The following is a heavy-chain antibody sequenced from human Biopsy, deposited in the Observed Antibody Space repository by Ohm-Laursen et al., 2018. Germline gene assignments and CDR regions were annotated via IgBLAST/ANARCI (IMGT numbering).Heavy chain of an antibody. CDR3: ASAGYNPDWNFDL. D-gene: IGHD5-24*01. CDR1: GGSLSSYY. Sequence: SDTLSLTCTVSGGSLSSYYWSWIRQPPGKALEWIGYIYFTGRTSYNPSLKSRVTMSVNTSKKQFSLRLSSVTAADTAVYYCASAGYNPDWNFDLWGRGTRVTVSS. V-gene: IGHV4-59*07. CDR2: IYFTGRT. J-gene: IGHJ2*01.